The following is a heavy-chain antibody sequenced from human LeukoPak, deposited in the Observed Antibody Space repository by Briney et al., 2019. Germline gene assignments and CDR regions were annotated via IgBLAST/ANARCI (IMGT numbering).Heavy chain of an antibody. J-gene: IGHJ4*02. CDR3: AKAPMSGLVGYNY. Sequence: GGSLRLSRAPSVFTLSGYVMSSVGQAPGKGVGGVSAISGSGGSTYYADSVKGRFTISRDNSKNTLYLQMNSLRAEDTAVYYCAKAPMSGLVGYNYWGQGTLVTVSS. V-gene: IGHV3-23*01. CDR2: ISGSGGST. D-gene: IGHD2-15*01. CDR1: VFTLSGYV.